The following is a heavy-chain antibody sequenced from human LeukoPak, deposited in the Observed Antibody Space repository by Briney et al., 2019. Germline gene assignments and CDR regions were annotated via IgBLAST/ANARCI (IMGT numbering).Heavy chain of an antibody. V-gene: IGHV4-38-2*02. CDR3: ARAIAARRRVGWDYFDY. D-gene: IGHD6-6*01. J-gene: IGHJ4*02. CDR1: GYSISSGYY. CDR2: IYHTGST. Sequence: SETLSLTCTVSGYSISSGYYWGWIRQPPGKGLEWIGNIYHTGSTYYNPSLKSRVTISVDTSKNQFSLKLSSVTAADTAVYYCARAIAARRRVGWDYFDYWGQGTLVTVSS.